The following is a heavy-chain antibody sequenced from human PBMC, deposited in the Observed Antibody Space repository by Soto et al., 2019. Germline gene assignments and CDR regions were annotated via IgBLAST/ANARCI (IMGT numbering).Heavy chain of an antibody. Sequence: PSQTLSLTCAISGYSVSSNSAAWNWIIQSPSRGLEWLGRTYYRSKWYNDYAVSVKSRITINPDTSKNQFSLQLNSVTPEDTAVYYCARGRIFGVVITYYYYGMDVWGQGTTVTVSS. J-gene: IGHJ6*02. D-gene: IGHD3-3*01. CDR3: ARGRIFGVVITYYYYGMDV. CDR1: GYSVSSNSAA. CDR2: TYYRSKWYN. V-gene: IGHV6-1*01.